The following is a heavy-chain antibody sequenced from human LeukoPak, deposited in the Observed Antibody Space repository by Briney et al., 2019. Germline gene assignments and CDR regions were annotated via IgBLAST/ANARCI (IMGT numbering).Heavy chain of an antibody. D-gene: IGHD6-6*01. CDR3: ARNKEYSSSPIYY. CDR1: GGTFSSYA. Sequence: SVRVSCKASGGTFSSYAISWVRQAPGQGLEWMGGIIPIFGTANYAQKFQGRVTITADESTSTAYMELSSLRSEDTAVYYCARNKEYSSSPIYYWGQGTLVTVSS. V-gene: IGHV1-69*01. CDR2: IIPIFGTA. J-gene: IGHJ4*02.